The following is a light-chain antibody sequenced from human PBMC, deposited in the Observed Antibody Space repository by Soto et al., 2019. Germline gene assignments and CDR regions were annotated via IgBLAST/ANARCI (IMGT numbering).Light chain of an antibody. CDR3: QQYFTSPLT. CDR1: QSVSSNY. Sequence: EVVLTQSPGTLSLSPGESATLSCRASQSVSSNYLAWYPQKPGQAPRLLIYGLSTRPTGIPDRFSGSGSGTDFSLTISRLKPEDFALYYCQQYFTSPLTFGGGTKEEIK. CDR2: GLS. J-gene: IGKJ4*01. V-gene: IGKV3-20*01.